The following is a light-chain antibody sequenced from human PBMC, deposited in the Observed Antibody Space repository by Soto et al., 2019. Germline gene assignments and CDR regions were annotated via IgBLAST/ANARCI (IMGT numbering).Light chain of an antibody. CDR1: TSNIGSNT. V-gene: IGLV1-44*01. Sequence: QSVLTQPPSASGTAGQRVTISCSGSTSNIGSNTVNWYQQLPGTAPKTLIYSNNQRPSGVPDRFSGSKSGTSGSLAISGLLSEDEADYYCAARDDSLNGYVFGTGTKVTVL. CDR2: SNN. CDR3: AARDDSLNGYV. J-gene: IGLJ1*01.